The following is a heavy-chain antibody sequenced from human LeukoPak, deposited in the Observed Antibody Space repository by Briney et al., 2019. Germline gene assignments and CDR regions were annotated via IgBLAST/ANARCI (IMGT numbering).Heavy chain of an antibody. CDR1: GYTFTSYG. V-gene: IGHV1-18*01. Sequence: GASVKVSCKASGYTFTSYGISWVRQAPGQGLEWMGWISAYNGNTNYAQKLQGRVTMTTDTSTSTAYMELRSLRSEDTAVYYCASVSSGSYEDAFDIWGQGTMVTVSS. D-gene: IGHD1-26*01. J-gene: IGHJ3*02. CDR2: ISAYNGNT. CDR3: ASVSSGSYEDAFDI.